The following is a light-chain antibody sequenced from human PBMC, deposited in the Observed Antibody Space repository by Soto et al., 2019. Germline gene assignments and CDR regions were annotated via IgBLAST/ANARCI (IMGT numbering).Light chain of an antibody. Sequence: EIVLKQSPGTLSLSPLERATLSCIASQSVSSSYLAWYQQKPGQAPRLLIYGASSRATGIPDRFSGSGSGTDFTLTISRLEPEDFAVYYCQQYGSSPRTFGQGTIVDIK. V-gene: IGKV3-20*01. J-gene: IGKJ1*01. CDR1: QSVSSSY. CDR2: GAS. CDR3: QQYGSSPRT.